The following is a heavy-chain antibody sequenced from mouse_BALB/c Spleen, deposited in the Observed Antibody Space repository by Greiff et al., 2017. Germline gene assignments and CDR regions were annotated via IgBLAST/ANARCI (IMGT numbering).Heavy chain of an antibody. Sequence: EVQLVESGPGLVKPSQSLSLTCSVTGYSITSGYYWNWIRQFPGNKLEWMGYISYDGSNNYNPSLKNRISITRDTSKNQFFLKLNSVTTEDTATYYGARDNYRYEEDGPRYYWGQGTTLTVSS. J-gene: IGHJ2*01. CDR3: ARDNYRYEEDGPRYY. V-gene: IGHV3-6*02. CDR1: GYSITSGYY. D-gene: IGHD2-14*01. CDR2: ISYDGSN.